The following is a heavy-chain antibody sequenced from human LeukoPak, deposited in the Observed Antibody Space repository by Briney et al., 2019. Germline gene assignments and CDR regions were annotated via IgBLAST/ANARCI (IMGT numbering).Heavy chain of an antibody. V-gene: IGHV4-34*01. D-gene: IGHD6-6*01. J-gene: IGHJ6*02. CDR1: GGSFSGYY. CDR2: INHSGST. CDR3: ARRETEYCKDNYGMDV. Sequence: TSETLSLTCAVYGGSFSGYYWSWIRQPPGKGLEWIGEINHSGSTNYNPSLKSRVTISVDTSKNQFSLKLSSVTAADTAVYYCARRETEYCKDNYGMDVWGQGTTVTVSS.